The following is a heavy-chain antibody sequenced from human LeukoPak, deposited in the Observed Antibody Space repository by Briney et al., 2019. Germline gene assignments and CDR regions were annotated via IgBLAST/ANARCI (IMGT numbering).Heavy chain of an antibody. Sequence: PSETLSVTCAVSGGSISSSNWWSWVRQPPGKGLEWIGEIYHSGSTNYNPSLKSRVTISVDKSKNQFSLKLSSVTAADTAVYYCASRAYSSGWYDYWGQGTLVTVSS. D-gene: IGHD6-19*01. V-gene: IGHV4-4*02. CDR1: GGSISSSNW. CDR2: IYHSGST. CDR3: ASRAYSSGWYDY. J-gene: IGHJ4*02.